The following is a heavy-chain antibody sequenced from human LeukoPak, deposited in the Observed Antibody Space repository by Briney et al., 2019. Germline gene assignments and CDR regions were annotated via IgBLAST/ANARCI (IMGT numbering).Heavy chain of an antibody. D-gene: IGHD6-19*01. V-gene: IGHV3-21*01. CDR2: ITSSSSYI. J-gene: IGHJ4*02. CDR3: ARCSGWAFKN. Sequence: GGSLRLSCAASGFTFSSYNMNWVRQAPGKGLEWVSSITSSSSYIYYADSVKGRFTISRDSAKNSLYLQMDSLRAEDTAIYYCARCSGWAFKNWGQGNLVTVSS. CDR1: GFTFSSYN.